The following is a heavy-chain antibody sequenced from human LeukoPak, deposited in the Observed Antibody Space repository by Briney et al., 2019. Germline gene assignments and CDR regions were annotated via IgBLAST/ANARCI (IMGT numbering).Heavy chain of an antibody. D-gene: IGHD1/OR15-1a*01. CDR1: GITIRSSG. CDR2: ISASDGKT. J-gene: IGHJ4*02. Sequence: GGSLRLSCAASGITIRSSGLSWVRQAPGKGLEWVSGISASDGKTYYADSVQGRFTISRDSSENTLYLQMNSLRAGDTAIYYCTKDEGWEHHYWGQGTLVTVSS. V-gene: IGHV3-23*01. CDR3: TKDEGWEHHY.